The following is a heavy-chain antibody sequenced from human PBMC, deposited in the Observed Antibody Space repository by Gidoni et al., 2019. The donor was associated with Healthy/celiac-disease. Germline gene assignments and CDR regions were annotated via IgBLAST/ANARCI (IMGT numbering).Heavy chain of an antibody. CDR3: AKDRGRFGELSYWFDP. D-gene: IGHD3-10*01. J-gene: IGHJ5*02. Sequence: QVQLVESGGGVVQPGRSLRLSCAASGFTFRSYGMHWVRQAPGKGLEWVAVISYDGSNKYYADSVKGRFTISRDNSKNTLYLQMNSLRAEDTAVYYCAKDRGRFGELSYWFDPWGQGTLVTVSS. CDR1: GFTFRSYG. CDR2: ISYDGSNK. V-gene: IGHV3-30*18.